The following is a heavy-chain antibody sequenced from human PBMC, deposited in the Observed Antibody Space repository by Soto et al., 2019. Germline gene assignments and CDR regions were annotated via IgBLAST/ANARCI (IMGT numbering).Heavy chain of an antibody. Sequence: QVQLVQSGAEVKKPGSSVKVSCKASGGTFSSDTMSWVRKTPGQGLEWMGRIIPILGMANYAQTLQGRVTSTADKSTGSAYRGLGSLRAWDTALYCCTCSSSPRYYYCYRDVVGKETKVAFSS. J-gene: IGHJ6*03. CDR3: TCSSSPRYYYCYRDV. CDR1: GGTFSSDT. V-gene: IGHV1-69*02. D-gene: IGHD6-6*01. CDR2: IIPILGMA.